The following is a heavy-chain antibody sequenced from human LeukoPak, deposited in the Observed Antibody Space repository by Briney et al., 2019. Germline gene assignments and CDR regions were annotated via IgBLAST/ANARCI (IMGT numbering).Heavy chain of an antibody. Sequence: GGSLRLSCAASGFTFGSYGMHWVRQAPGKGLEWVAFIRYDGSNKYYADSVKGRFTISRDNSKNTLYLQMNSPRAEDTAVYYCAKARGYSYGPFDYWGQGTLVTVSS. CDR3: AKARGYSYGPFDY. CDR1: GFTFGSYG. D-gene: IGHD5-18*01. CDR2: IRYDGSNK. V-gene: IGHV3-30*02. J-gene: IGHJ4*02.